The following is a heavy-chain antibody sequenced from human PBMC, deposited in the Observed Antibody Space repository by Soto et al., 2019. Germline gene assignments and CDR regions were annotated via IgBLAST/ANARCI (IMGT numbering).Heavy chain of an antibody. J-gene: IGHJ6*02. D-gene: IGHD2-21*02. CDR3: AAEREYCGGDCYWFSYYGMDV. CDR2: ITAGAGTT. CDR1: GYTFTTHA. Sequence: ASVKVSCKASGYTFTTHAIHWVRQAPGQRPEWMGRITAGAGTTKYSQRFLDRVIITRDMSTSTAYMELSSLRSEDTAVYYCAAEREYCGGDCYWFSYYGMDVWGQGTTVTVSS. V-gene: IGHV1-3*01.